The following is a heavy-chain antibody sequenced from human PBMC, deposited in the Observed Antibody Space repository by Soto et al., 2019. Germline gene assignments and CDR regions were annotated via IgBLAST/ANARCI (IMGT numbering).Heavy chain of an antibody. J-gene: IGHJ5*02. CDR3: AREGSGWYIGWFDP. CDR2: TYYRSKWYN. Sequence: XQTLSLTCAISGDSVSSNSAAWNWIRQSPSRGLEWLGRTYYRSKWYNDYAVSVKSRITINPDTSKNQFSLQLNSVTPADTAVYYCAREGSGWYIGWFDPWGQGSPVTVSS. V-gene: IGHV6-1*01. CDR1: GDSVSSNSAA. D-gene: IGHD6-19*01.